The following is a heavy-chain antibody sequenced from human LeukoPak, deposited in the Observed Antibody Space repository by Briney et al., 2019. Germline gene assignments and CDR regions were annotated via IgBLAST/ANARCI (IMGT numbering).Heavy chain of an antibody. V-gene: IGHV4-34*01. CDR3: ARDLPDEGVVVPAARGDGNWFDP. CDR1: GGSFSGYY. J-gene: IGHJ5*02. Sequence: SETLSLTCAVYGGSFSGYYWSWIRQPPGKGLEWIGEINHSGSTNYNPSLKSRVTISVDTSKNQFSLKLSSVTAADTAVYYCARDLPDEGVVVPAARGDGNWFDPWGQGTLVTVSS. CDR2: INHSGST. D-gene: IGHD2-2*01.